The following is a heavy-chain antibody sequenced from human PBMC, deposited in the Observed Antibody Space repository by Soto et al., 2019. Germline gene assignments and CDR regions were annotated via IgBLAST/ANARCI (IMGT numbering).Heavy chain of an antibody. CDR2: ISYDGSNK. J-gene: IGHJ6*02. CDR1: GFTFSSYA. D-gene: IGHD3-10*01. Sequence: GGSLRLSCAASGFTFSSYAMHWVRQAPGKGLEWVAVISYDGSNKYYADSVKGRLTISRDNSKNTLYLQMNSLRAEDTAVYYCARDRITMVRGVIDVWGQGTTVTVSS. CDR3: ARDRITMVRGVIDV. V-gene: IGHV3-30-3*01.